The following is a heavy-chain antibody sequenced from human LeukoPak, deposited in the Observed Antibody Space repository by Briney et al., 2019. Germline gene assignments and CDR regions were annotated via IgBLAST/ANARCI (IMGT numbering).Heavy chain of an antibody. Sequence: SETLSLTCTVSGGSISSYYWSLIRQPPGKGLEWIGYIYDSGETYYNPSLKSRVIIPLDTSKNQFYLRLSSVTASDTAVYYCARDRGVVIPFDYWGQGTLVTVSS. CDR2: IYDSGET. J-gene: IGHJ4*02. CDR1: GGSISSYY. CDR3: ARDRGVVIPFDY. D-gene: IGHD2-2*01. V-gene: IGHV4-59*12.